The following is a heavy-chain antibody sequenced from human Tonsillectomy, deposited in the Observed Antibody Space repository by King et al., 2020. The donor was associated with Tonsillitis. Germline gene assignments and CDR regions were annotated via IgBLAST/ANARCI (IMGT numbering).Heavy chain of an antibody. D-gene: IGHD4-17*01. CDR3: ARGGRYGDYVQGAAFDI. Sequence: VQLQQWGAGLLKPSETLSLSCAVYGGSFSGFYWSWIRQPPGKGLEWIGEINHSGSTNYNPSLKSRVTVSVDTSKNQFSLKLSSVTAADTAVYYCARGGRYGDYVQGAAFDIWGQGTMVTVSS. CDR1: GGSFSGFY. J-gene: IGHJ3*02. CDR2: INHSGST. V-gene: IGHV4-34*01.